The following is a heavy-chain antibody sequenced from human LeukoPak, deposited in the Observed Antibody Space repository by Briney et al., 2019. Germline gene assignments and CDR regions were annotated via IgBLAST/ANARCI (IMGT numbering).Heavy chain of an antibody. D-gene: IGHD4-11*01. CDR2: IYYSGST. Sequence: SETLSLTCTVSGGSISSSSYYWGWIRQPPGKGLEWIGSIYYSGSTNYNPSLKSRVTMSVDTSKNQFSLKLSSVTAADTAVYYCARAENSNYRSNHYYFDYWGQGTLVTVSS. CDR3: ARAENSNYRSNHYYFDY. J-gene: IGHJ4*02. CDR1: GGSISSSSYY. V-gene: IGHV4-39*07.